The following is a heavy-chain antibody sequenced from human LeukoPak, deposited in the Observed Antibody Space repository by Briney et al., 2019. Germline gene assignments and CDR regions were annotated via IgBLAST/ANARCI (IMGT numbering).Heavy chain of an antibody. Sequence: SETLSLTCAVYGGSFSGYYWSWIRQPPGKGLEWIGEINHSGSTNYNPSLKSRVTISVDTSKNQFSLKLSSVTAADTAVHYCARRSGHCSGGSCYGPEGFDPWGQGTLVTVSS. CDR3: ARRSGHCSGGSCYGPEGFDP. J-gene: IGHJ5*02. D-gene: IGHD2-15*01. CDR1: GGSFSGYY. CDR2: INHSGST. V-gene: IGHV4-34*01.